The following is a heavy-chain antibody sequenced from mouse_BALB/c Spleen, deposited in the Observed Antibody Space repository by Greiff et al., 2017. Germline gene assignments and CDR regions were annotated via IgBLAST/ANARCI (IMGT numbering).Heavy chain of an antibody. CDR1: GYSITSDYA. V-gene: IGHV3-2*02. CDR3: ARGELWLRRDFDY. CDR2: ISYSGST. Sequence: VQLKESGPGLVKPSQSLSLTCTVTGYSITSDYAWNWIRQFPGNKLEWMGYISYSGSTSYNPSLKSRISITRDTSKNQFFLQLNSVTTGDTATYYCARGELWLRRDFDYWGQGTTLTVSS. J-gene: IGHJ2*01. D-gene: IGHD2-2*01.